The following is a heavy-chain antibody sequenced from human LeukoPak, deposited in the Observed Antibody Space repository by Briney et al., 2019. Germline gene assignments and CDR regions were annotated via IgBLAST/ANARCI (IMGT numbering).Heavy chain of an antibody. CDR1: GGSISSGDYY. CDR3: ARAPGQLLNRYYYYMDV. Sequence: SETLSLTCTVSGGSISSGDYYWSWIRQPPGKGLEWIGYIYYSGSTYYNPSLKSRVTISVDTSKNQFSLKLSSVTAADTAVYYCARAPGQLLNRYYYYMDVWGKGTTVTVSS. J-gene: IGHJ6*03. D-gene: IGHD2-2*02. V-gene: IGHV4-30-4*08. CDR2: IYYSGST.